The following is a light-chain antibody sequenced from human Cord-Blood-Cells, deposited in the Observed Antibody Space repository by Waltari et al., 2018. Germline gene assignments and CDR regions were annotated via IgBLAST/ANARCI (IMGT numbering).Light chain of an antibody. J-gene: IGKJ2*01. CDR2: GAS. Sequence: EIVMTQSQATRSVSPGERATLPCRASQSVSSNLAWYQQKPGQAPRLLIYGASTRATGSPARFSGSGSGTEFTLTISSLQSEDFAVYYCQQYNNWPPLASYTFGQGTKLEIK. CDR1: QSVSSN. V-gene: IGKV3-15*01. CDR3: QQYNNWPPLASYT.